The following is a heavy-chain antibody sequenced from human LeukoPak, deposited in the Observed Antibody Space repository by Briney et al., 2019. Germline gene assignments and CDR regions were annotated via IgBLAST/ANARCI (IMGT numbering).Heavy chain of an antibody. Sequence: SGSLSLTCIASGCSFSSYYLSWIRQPPGKGLEWIGYIYYSGSTNYNPSLKSRATISVDTSKKQFSLKLSAVTAADTAVDYCARYGGELERRGYYFDYWGQGSLVTVSS. CDR1: GCSFSSYY. J-gene: IGHJ4*02. CDR2: IYYSGST. V-gene: IGHV4-59*08. D-gene: IGHD1-1*01. CDR3: ARYGGELERRGYYFDY.